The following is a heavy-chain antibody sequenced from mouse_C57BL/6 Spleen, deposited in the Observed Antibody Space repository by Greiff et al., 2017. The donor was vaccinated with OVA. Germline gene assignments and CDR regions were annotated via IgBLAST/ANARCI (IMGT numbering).Heavy chain of an antibody. D-gene: IGHD1-1*01. V-gene: IGHV1-62-2*01. J-gene: IGHJ1*03. CDR2: FYPGSGSI. CDR3: TRQANYYGSSYWYFDV. Sequence: VQLQESGAELVKPGASVKLSCKASGYTFTEYTIHWVKQRSGQGLEWIGWFYPGSGSIKYNEKFKDKATLTADKSSSTVYMELSRLTSEDSAVYFCTRQANYYGSSYWYFDVWGKGTTVTVSS. CDR1: GYTFTEYT.